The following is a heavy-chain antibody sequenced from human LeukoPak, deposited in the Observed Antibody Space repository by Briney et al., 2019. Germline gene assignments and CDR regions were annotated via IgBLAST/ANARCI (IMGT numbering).Heavy chain of an antibody. CDR1: GFTFSNYA. CDR2: ISGSGSST. J-gene: IGHJ1*01. V-gene: IGHV3-23*01. Sequence: GGSLRLSCSASGFTFSNYAMTWVRQAPGKGPEWVSSISGSGSSTYYADSVKGRFTISRDNSKNTVYLQMSSLRVEDTAVYYCTSWGDTTAEYFQRWGQGTLVTVSS. CDR3: TSWGDTTAEYFQR. D-gene: IGHD2-21*02.